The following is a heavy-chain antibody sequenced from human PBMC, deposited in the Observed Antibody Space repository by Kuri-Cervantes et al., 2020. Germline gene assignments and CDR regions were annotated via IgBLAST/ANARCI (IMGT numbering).Heavy chain of an antibody. Sequence: SVKVSCKASGGTFSSYAISWVRQAPGQGLEWMGGIIPIFGTANYAQKFQGRVTMTRNTSISTAYMELSSLRSEDTAVYYCARGRIVATCRRGGSCPTASWFDPWGQGTLVTVSS. V-gene: IGHV1-69*05. CDR2: IIPIFGTA. CDR3: ARGRIVATCRRGGSCPTASWFDP. J-gene: IGHJ5*02. D-gene: IGHD2-15*01. CDR1: GGTFSSYA.